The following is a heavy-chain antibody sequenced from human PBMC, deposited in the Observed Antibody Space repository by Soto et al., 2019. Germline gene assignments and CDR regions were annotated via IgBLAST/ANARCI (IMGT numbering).Heavy chain of an antibody. V-gene: IGHV1-69*08. D-gene: IGHD4-17*01. CDR2: IIPILGIA. J-gene: IGHJ6*02. CDR3: ARDEGQSYGDYYYSYGMDV. CDR1: GGTFSSYT. Sequence: QVQLVQSGAEVKKPGSSVKVSCKASGGTFSSYTISWVRQAPGQGLEWMGRIIPILGIANYAQKFQGRVTITADKSTSTAYMELSSLRSEDTAVYYCARDEGQSYGDYYYSYGMDVWGQGTTVTVSS.